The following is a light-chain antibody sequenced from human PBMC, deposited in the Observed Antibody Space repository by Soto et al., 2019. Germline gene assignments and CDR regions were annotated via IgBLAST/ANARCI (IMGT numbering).Light chain of an antibody. V-gene: IGKV1-5*01. CDR1: QSLNNR. CDR2: DAS. J-gene: IGKJ1*01. Sequence: DIQLTQSPSTLSASVGDRFTITCRASQSLNNRLAWYQQKPGKAPKLLIYDASSLERGVPSRFSGSGSGTEFTLTISSMQPDDFATFYCQQYNGYSRTFGQGTKVDIK. CDR3: QQYNGYSRT.